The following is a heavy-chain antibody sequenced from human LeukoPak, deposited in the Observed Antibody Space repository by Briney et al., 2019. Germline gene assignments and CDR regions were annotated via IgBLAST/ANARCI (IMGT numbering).Heavy chain of an antibody. Sequence: ASVKVSCMASGYTFTGYYMHWVRQAPGQGLEWMGWINPNSGGTNYAQKFQGRVTMTRDTSISTAYMELSRLRSEDTAVYYCARDTRHRYCSSTSCYRGWLDPWGQGTLVTVSS. CDR1: GYTFTGYY. V-gene: IGHV1-2*02. D-gene: IGHD2-2*01. J-gene: IGHJ5*02. CDR3: ARDTRHRYCSSTSCYRGWLDP. CDR2: INPNSGGT.